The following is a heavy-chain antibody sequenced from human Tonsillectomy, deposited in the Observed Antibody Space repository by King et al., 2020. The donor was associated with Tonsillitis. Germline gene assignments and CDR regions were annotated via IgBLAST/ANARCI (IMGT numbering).Heavy chain of an antibody. Sequence: ESGGRVVQPGGSLRLSCAASGFPFDDHAMHWVRQAPGKGLEWVALINWDGSRSYYAASVKGRFIVSRDDSTNSLHLQMNSLRPEDTALYYCAKGYRLSAADAPFLDHWGRGTLVTVSS. CDR3: AKGYRLSAADAPFLDH. J-gene: IGHJ4*02. CDR1: GFPFDDHA. CDR2: INWDGSRS. V-gene: IGHV3-43D*03. D-gene: IGHD6-13*01.